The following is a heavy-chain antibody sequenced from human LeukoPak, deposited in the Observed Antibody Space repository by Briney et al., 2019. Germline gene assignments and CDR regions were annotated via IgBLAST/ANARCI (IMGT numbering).Heavy chain of an antibody. CDR3: ARRDPVGYYQRGMDV. Sequence: PSETLSLTCTVSGGSISGYFGSFIRQPPGQGPEFIGYVHYSGITLYNPSLLGRVTMSVDTSRNQFFLKLSSVTAADTAVYYCARRDPVGYYQRGMDVWGQGTTVIVSS. CDR1: GGSISGYF. V-gene: IGHV4-59*08. J-gene: IGHJ6*02. CDR2: VHYSGIT. D-gene: IGHD2-15*01.